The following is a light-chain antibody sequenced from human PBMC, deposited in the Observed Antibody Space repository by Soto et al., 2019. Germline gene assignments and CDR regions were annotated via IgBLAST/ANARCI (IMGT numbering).Light chain of an antibody. CDR3: QQYASSPLT. V-gene: IGKV3-20*01. J-gene: IGKJ4*01. Sequence: EIELTQSPGTLSLSPGERATLSCRASQSVSSSCLAWYQQKPGQAPRLLIYDASSRATGIPDRFSGSGSGTDFTLTISRLQPEDFAVYYCQQYASSPLTFGGGTKVELK. CDR2: DAS. CDR1: QSVSSSC.